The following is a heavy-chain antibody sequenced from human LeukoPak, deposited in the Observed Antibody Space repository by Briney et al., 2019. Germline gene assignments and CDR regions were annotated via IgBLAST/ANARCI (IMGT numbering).Heavy chain of an antibody. J-gene: IGHJ4*02. CDR2: IYYNGDT. V-gene: IGHV4-39*01. Sequence: PSETLSLTCTVTGASITSNGYFWSWIRQPPGKGLEWIGNIYYNGDTYYKPSLKSRVTISVDTSKRQFSLRLNSVTAADTSVYYCARRHIIAAGPDYFDYWGLGTLVTVSS. CDR1: GASITSNGYF. CDR3: ARRHIIAAGPDYFDY. D-gene: IGHD6-25*01.